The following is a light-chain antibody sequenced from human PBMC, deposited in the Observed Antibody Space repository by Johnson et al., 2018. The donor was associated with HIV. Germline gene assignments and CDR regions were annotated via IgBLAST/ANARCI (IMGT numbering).Light chain of an antibody. CDR3: GTWDTSLTTGGV. CDR2: KNN. V-gene: IGLV1-51*02. Sequence: QSVLTQPPSVSAAPGQKVTISCSGSNSNIGNNYVSWYQVLPGTAPKLLIYKNNNRPSGIPDRFSGSKSGPSATLAITGLQPGDEADYYCGTWDTSLTTGGVFGTGTKVTVL. J-gene: IGLJ1*01. CDR1: NSNIGNNY.